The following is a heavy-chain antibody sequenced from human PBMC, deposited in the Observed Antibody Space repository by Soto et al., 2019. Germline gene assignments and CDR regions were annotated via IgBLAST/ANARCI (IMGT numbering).Heavy chain of an antibody. J-gene: IGHJ4*02. Sequence: QVQLQQWGEGLLKPSETLSLTCAVSGGPFSGYYWSWIRQPPGKGLEWIGGINHSGSTNYNPSLKSRVTISVDTSKNRFSLKLSSLTAADTAVYYCARVFTIFGMATGIDYWGQGTQVTVSS. CDR1: GGPFSGYY. CDR2: INHSGST. D-gene: IGHD3-3*01. V-gene: IGHV4-34*01. CDR3: ARVFTIFGMATGIDY.